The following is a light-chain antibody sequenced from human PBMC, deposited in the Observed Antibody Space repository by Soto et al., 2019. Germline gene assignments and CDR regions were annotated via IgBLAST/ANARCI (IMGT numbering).Light chain of an antibody. CDR1: QHVTTTY. J-gene: IGKJ4*01. CDR2: GAS. CDR3: QQYDSSFT. Sequence: IVLTQSPATLSLSPGERATLPCTASQHVTTTYIAWYQQKFGQAPRLLIYGASTRATGTPDRFTGGGFGTDFTLTISRVEPEDFAVYYCQQYDSSFTFGGGTKVEMK. V-gene: IGKV3-20*01.